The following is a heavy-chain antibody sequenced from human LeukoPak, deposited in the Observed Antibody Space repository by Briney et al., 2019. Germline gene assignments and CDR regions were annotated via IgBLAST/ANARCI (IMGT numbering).Heavy chain of an antibody. CDR2: INHSGST. V-gene: IGHV4-34*01. CDR3: ASSNFSSAAAGTWIY. D-gene: IGHD6-13*01. Sequence: PGGSLRLSCAASGFTFSSYAMSWVRQAPGKGLEWIGEINHSGSTNYNPSLKSRVTISVDTSKNQFSLKLSSVTAADTAVYYCASSNFSSAAAGTWIYWGQGTLVTVSS. J-gene: IGHJ4*02. CDR1: GFTFSSYA.